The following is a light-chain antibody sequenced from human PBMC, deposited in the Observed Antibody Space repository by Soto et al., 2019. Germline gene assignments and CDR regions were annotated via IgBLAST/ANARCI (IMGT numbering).Light chain of an antibody. J-gene: IGLJ1*01. CDR1: SSDVGTYDY. Sequence: ALTQPASVSGSPGQSITISCTGTSSDVGTYDYVSWHQQHPGKVPKLIIYDVNNRPSGVSSRFSGSKSGNTASLTISGLQAEDEADYYCCSFSTSGTHVFVTGTKVTVL. CDR2: DVN. CDR3: CSFSTSGTHV. V-gene: IGLV2-14*01.